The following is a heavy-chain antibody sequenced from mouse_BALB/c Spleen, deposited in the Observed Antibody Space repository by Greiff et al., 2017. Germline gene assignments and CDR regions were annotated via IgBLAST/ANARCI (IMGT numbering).Heavy chain of an antibody. J-gene: IGHJ3*01. CDR2: ISSGGSYT. V-gene: IGHV5-6-4*01. CDR3: SSSWFAY. Sequence: EVKLMESGGGLVKPGGSLKLSCAASGFTFSSYTMSWVRQTPEKRLEWVATISSGGSYTYYPDSVKGRFTISRDNAKNTLRAEDSATYYCARAYYDGSSSWFAYWGQGTLVTVSA. D-gene: IGHD1-1*01. CDR1: GFTFSSYT.